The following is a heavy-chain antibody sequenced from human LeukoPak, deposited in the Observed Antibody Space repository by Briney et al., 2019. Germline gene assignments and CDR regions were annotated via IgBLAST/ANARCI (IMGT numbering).Heavy chain of an antibody. CDR3: ANHYSSGWYYFDY. D-gene: IGHD6-19*01. V-gene: IGHV3-23*01. J-gene: IGHJ4*02. Sequence: GGSLRLSCAASGFTFSSYAMSWARQAPGKGLEWVSAISGSGGSTYYADSVKGRFTISRDNSKNTLYLQMNSLRAEDTAVYYCANHYSSGWYYFDYWGQGTLVTVSS. CDR2: ISGSGGST. CDR1: GFTFSSYA.